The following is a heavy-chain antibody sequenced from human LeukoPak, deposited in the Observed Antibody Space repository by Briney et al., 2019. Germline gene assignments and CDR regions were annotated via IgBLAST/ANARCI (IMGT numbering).Heavy chain of an antibody. CDR3: AKDHDSGSYYDYFDY. CDR2: ISAGGGST. J-gene: IGHJ4*02. D-gene: IGHD1-26*01. CDR1: GFTFSSYA. V-gene: IGHV3-23*01. Sequence: HPGGSLRLSCAASGFTFSSYAMSWVRQAPGKGLEWVSAISAGGGSTYYADSVKGRFTISRDNSKNTLYLQMNSLRAEDTAVYYCAKDHDSGSYYDYFDYWGQGTLVTASS.